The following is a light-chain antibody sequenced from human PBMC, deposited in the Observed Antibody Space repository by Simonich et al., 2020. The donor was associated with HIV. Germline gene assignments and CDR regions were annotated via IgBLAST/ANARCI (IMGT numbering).Light chain of an antibody. CDR3: QQSHYTPFT. V-gene: IGKV1-39*01. CDR1: QSISRH. J-gene: IGKJ2*01. Sequence: DIQMTQSPSSLSASVGDRVTITCRASQSISRHLNWYQQKPGKAPNLLIYAASSLQSGVPSRFSGSGSGTDFTLIISSLQPEDFATYYCQQSHYTPFTFGQGTKLEIK. CDR2: AAS.